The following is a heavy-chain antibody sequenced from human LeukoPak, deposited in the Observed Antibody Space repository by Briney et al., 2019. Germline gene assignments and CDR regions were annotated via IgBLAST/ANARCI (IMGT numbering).Heavy chain of an antibody. CDR3: ARLYSSGWYRIDY. D-gene: IGHD6-19*01. CDR1: GGSFSGYY. CDR2: INHSGST. V-gene: IGHV4-34*01. J-gene: IGHJ4*02. Sequence: SETPSLTCAVYGGSFSGYYWSWIRQPPGKGLEWIGEINHSGSTNYNPSLKSRVTISVDTSKNQFSLKLSSVTAADTAVYYCARLYSSGWYRIDYWGQGTLVTVSS.